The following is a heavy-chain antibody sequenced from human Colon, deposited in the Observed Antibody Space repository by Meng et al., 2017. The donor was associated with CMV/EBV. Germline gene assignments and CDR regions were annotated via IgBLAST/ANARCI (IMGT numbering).Heavy chain of an antibody. CDR1: GFTFSSYW. V-gene: IGHV3-74*01. CDR3: ARAVVGGSGLDV. D-gene: IGHD1-26*01. CDR2: IDSDGITT. Sequence: GESLKISCAASGFTFSSYWMHWVRQTPGKGLVWVSRIDSDGITTRYADSVKGRFTFSRDNAKNKLYLQLNSLRAEDTAVYYCARAVVGGSGLDVWGQGTTVTSP. J-gene: IGHJ6*02.